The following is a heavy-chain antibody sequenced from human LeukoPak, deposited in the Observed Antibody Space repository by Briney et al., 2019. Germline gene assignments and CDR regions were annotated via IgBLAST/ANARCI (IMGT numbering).Heavy chain of an antibody. J-gene: IGHJ6*03. CDR1: GGSISSSSYY. CDR3: ASSDFWSGPSCYYYMDV. CDR2: IYYSGST. Sequence: SETLSLTCTVSGGSISSSSYYWGWIRQPPGKGLEWIGSIYYSGSTYYNPSLKSRVTISVDTSKNQFSLKLSSVTAADTAVYYCASSDFWSGPSCYYYMDVWGKGTTVTVSS. V-gene: IGHV4-39*01. D-gene: IGHD3-3*01.